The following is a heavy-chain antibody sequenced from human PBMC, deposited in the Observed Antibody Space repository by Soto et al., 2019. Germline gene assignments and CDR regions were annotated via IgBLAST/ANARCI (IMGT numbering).Heavy chain of an antibody. CDR1: GFTFSSYA. Sequence: EVQLLESGGGLVQPGGSLRLSCAASGFTFSSYAMSWVRQAPGKGLEWVSAISGRGGSTYYADSVKGRFTISRDNSKNTLYLQMNSLRAEDTAVYYCANPDGLRLGELSPKKDGYGMDVWGQGTTVTVSS. J-gene: IGHJ6*02. D-gene: IGHD3-16*02. CDR2: ISGRGGST. V-gene: IGHV3-23*01. CDR3: ANPDGLRLGELSPKKDGYGMDV.